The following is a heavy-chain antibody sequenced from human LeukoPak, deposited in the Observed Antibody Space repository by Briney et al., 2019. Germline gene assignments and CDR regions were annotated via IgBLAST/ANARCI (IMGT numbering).Heavy chain of an antibody. V-gene: IGHV1-46*01. CDR2: IDPSSGNT. CDR1: GYALTNYY. Sequence: ASVKVSCKAAGYALTNYYMSWVRQAPGQGPEWMGAIDPSSGNTQFAPKFEGRVTVTTDTSTSTVYMEMSSLRPHAPPMYSCATYPRPTIHGSFDYWGPGTLVTVSS. J-gene: IGHJ4*02. D-gene: IGHD3-9*01. CDR3: ATYPRPTIHGSFDY.